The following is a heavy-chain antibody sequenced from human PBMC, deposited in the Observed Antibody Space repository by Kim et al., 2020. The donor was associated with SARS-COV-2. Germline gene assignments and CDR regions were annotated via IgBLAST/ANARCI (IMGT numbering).Heavy chain of an antibody. CDR3: ARGRILTGPYFDY. Sequence: SETLSLTCTASGGSISSYYWSGIRQPPGKGLEWIGYIYYSGSTNYNPSLKSRVTISVDTSKNQFSLKLSSVTAADTAVYYCARGRILTGPYFDYWGQGTL. CDR1: GGSISSYY. D-gene: IGHD3-9*01. J-gene: IGHJ4*02. CDR2: IYYSGST. V-gene: IGHV4-59*01.